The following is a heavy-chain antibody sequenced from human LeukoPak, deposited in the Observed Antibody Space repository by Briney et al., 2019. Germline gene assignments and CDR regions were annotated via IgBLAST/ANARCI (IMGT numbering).Heavy chain of an antibody. CDR2: ISCSGGST. V-gene: IGHV3-23*01. J-gene: IGHJ4*02. Sequence: GGSLRLSCAASGFTFSSYWMSWVRQAPGKGLEWVSAISCSGGSTYYADSVKGRFTISRDNSKNTLYLQMNSLRAEDTAVYYCAKDWANYYDSSGYYAHFDYWGQGTLVTVSS. CDR3: AKDWANYYDSSGYYAHFDY. CDR1: GFTFSSYW. D-gene: IGHD3-22*01.